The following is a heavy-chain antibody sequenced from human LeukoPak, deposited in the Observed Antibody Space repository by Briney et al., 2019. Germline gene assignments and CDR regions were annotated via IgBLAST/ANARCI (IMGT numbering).Heavy chain of an antibody. V-gene: IGHV3-48*04. J-gene: IGHJ4*02. Sequence: PGGSLRLSCAASGFTFSSYGMHWVRQAPGKWLEWVSYISSSGSTIYYADSVKGRFTISRDNAKNSLYLQMNSLRAEDTAVYYCARDSSYDFWSGYYPNFDYWGQGTLVTVSS. CDR2: ISSSGSTI. CDR3: ARDSSYDFWSGYYPNFDY. CDR1: GFTFSSYG. D-gene: IGHD3-3*01.